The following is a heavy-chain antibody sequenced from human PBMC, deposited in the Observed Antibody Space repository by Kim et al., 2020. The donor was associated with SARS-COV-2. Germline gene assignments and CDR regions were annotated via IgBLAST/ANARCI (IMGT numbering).Heavy chain of an antibody. CDR1: GFTFSSYG. CDR3: ARTAAGPNYYYYYGMDV. V-gene: IGHV3-30*03. Sequence: GGSLRLSCAASGFTFSSYGMHWVRQAPGKGLEWVAVISYDGSNKYYADSVKGRFTISRDNSKNTLYLQMNSLRAEDTAVYYCARTAAGPNYYYYYGMDVW. CDR2: ISYDGSNK. D-gene: IGHD6-13*01. J-gene: IGHJ6*01.